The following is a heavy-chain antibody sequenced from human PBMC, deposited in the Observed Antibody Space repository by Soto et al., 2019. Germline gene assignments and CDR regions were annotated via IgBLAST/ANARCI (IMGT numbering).Heavy chain of an antibody. D-gene: IGHD1-7*01. CDR1: GFSISSYY. V-gene: IGHV3-53*01. Sequence: PGGSLRLSCAASGFSISSYYLSWVRQAPGKGLEWVSTIYAPGSTNYADSVKGQFTISKDNSRNTVYLQMNRLRADDTAVYFCARGRGIGNSYFFDYWGQGALVTVSS. CDR3: ARGRGIGNSYFFDY. CDR2: IYAPGST. J-gene: IGHJ4*02.